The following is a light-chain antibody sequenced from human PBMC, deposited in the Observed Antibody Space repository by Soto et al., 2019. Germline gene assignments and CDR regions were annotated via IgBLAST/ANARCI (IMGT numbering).Light chain of an antibody. CDR2: AAS. J-gene: IGKJ1*01. CDR3: QRSYGSPPWT. Sequence: DIQMTQSPSSLSASVGDRVTITCRASQIVSSYLNWYQKKPGNATKLLIYAASSLQSGVPSRFSGSGSGTDFTLTISRLQPEDFATYYCQRSYGSPPWTFGQGTKVDI. CDR1: QIVSSY. V-gene: IGKV1-39*01.